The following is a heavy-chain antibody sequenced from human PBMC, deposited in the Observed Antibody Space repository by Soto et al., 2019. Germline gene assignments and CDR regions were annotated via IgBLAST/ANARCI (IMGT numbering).Heavy chain of an antibody. J-gene: IGHJ4*02. CDR1: GGSISSYY. D-gene: IGHD3-3*01. CDR3: ARGDTIFGVVMVY. CDR2: IYYSGST. V-gene: IGHV4-59*08. Sequence: QVQLQESGPGLVKPSETLSLTCTVSGGSISSYYWSWIRQPPGKGLEWIGYIYYSGSTNYNPSLKRRVTISVDTSKNQFSLKLSSVTAADTAVYYCARGDTIFGVVMVYWGQGTLVTVSS.